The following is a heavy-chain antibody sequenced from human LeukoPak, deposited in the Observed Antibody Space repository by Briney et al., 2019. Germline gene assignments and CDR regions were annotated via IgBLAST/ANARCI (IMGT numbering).Heavy chain of an antibody. V-gene: IGHV4-59*01. J-gene: IGHJ4*02. CDR3: AATFSDY. Sequence: SETLSLTCTVSGGSISSYYWSWIRQPPGKGLEWIGYIYYSGSTNYNPSLKRRVTISVDTSKNQFSLKLSSVTAADTAVYYCAATFSDYWGQGTLVTVSS. D-gene: IGHD2-15*01. CDR2: IYYSGST. CDR1: GGSISSYY.